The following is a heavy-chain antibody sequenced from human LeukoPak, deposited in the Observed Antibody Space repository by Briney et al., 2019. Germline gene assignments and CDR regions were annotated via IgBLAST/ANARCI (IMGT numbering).Heavy chain of an antibody. J-gene: IGHJ4*02. CDR2: IDHDGINT. Sequence: GGSLRLSCAASGFTFSTYWMHWVRQAPGKGLVWVSRIDHDGINTYYADSVKGRFTISRDNANNSLYLQMNSLRAEDTAVYYCAKLDQALFDYWGQGTLVTVSS. D-gene: IGHD6-13*01. CDR1: GFTFSTYW. CDR3: AKLDQALFDY. V-gene: IGHV3-74*01.